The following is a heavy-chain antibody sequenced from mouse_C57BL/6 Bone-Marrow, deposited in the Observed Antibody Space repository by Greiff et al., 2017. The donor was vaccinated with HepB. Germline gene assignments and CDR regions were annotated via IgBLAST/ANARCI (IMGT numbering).Heavy chain of an antibody. CDR2: IYPGSGNT. D-gene: IGHD2-3*01. V-gene: IGHV1-76*01. CDR3: ARSGWFLFAY. Sequence: VQRVESGAELVRPGASVKLSCKASGYTFTDYYINWVKQRPGQGLEWIARIYPGSGNTYYNEKFKGKATLTAEKSSSTAYMQLSSLTSEDSAVYFCARSGWFLFAYWGQGTLVTVSA. CDR1: GYTFTDYY. J-gene: IGHJ3*01.